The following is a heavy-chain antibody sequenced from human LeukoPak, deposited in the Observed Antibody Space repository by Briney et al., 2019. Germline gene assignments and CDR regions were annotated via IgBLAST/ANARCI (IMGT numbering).Heavy chain of an antibody. D-gene: IGHD3-10*01. CDR3: ARVSRPLGELLTD. V-gene: IGHV3-30*03. CDR1: GFTFSSYG. CDR2: ISYDGSNK. J-gene: IGHJ4*02. Sequence: PGGSLRLSCAASGFTFSSYGMHWVRQAPGKGLEWVAVISYDGSNKYYADSVKGRFTISRDNSKNTLYLQMNSLRAEDTAVYYCARVSRPLGELLTDWGQGTLVTVSS.